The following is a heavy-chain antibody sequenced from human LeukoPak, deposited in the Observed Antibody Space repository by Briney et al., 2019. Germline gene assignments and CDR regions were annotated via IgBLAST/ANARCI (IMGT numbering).Heavy chain of an antibody. Sequence: GGSLRLSCAASRFTFSNYAMSWVRQAPGKGLKWVSVISGSGGSTYYADSVKGRFTISRDNSKNTLYLQMNSLRAEDTAVYYCAKDRLALIPDSLRDWGQGTQVTVSS. V-gene: IGHV3-23*01. J-gene: IGHJ4*02. CDR3: AKDRLALIPDSLRD. D-gene: IGHD3-16*01. CDR1: RFTFSNYA. CDR2: ISGSGGST.